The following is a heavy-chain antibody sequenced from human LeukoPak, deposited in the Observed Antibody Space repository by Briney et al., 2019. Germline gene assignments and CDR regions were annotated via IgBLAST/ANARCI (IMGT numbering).Heavy chain of an antibody. CDR2: IKQDGGEK. Sequence: PGGSPRLSCAASGFTFSTYWMSWVRQAPGKGLEWVANIKQDGGEKYYVDSVKGRFTISRDNAKNSLYLQMNSLRDEDTAVYYCARVVVRRFDHWGQGTLVTVSS. D-gene: IGHD2-21*01. CDR3: ARVVVRRFDH. CDR1: GFTFSTYW. V-gene: IGHV3-7*01. J-gene: IGHJ4*02.